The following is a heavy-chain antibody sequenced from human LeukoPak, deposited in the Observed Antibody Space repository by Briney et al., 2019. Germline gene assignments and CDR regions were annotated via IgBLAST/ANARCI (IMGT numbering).Heavy chain of an antibody. CDR3: ARGGYSFDY. D-gene: IGHD5-18*01. J-gene: IGHJ4*02. CDR2: LHTDGVEQ. Sequence: GSLRLSFAASGFRLSGYWMTWVRPAPGKGLEWVARLHTDGVEQNYVDSVTGRFTMSRDNAKNSLDLQMNSLRVEDTAVYYCARGGYSFDYLGQGALVAVSS. V-gene: IGHV3-7*01. CDR1: GFRLSGYW.